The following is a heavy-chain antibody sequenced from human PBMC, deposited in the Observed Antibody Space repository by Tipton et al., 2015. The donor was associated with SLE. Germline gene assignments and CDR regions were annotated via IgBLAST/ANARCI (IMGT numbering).Heavy chain of an antibody. CDR3: ARAGGGDSNWFDP. CDR1: NGSITSLYDY. Sequence: TLSLTCTVSNGSITSLYDYWGWVRQPPGKGLEWIGSFYYGKSTFYNPSLKSRVTISVDTSKNQFSLKLSSVTAADTAVYYCARAGGGDSNWFDPWGQGTLVTVSS. J-gene: IGHJ5*02. CDR2: FYYGKST. D-gene: IGHD2-21*01. V-gene: IGHV4-39*07.